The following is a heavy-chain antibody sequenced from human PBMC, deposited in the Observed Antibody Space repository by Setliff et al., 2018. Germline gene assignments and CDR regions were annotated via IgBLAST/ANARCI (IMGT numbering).Heavy chain of an antibody. V-gene: IGHV4-31*03. CDR3: ARDHPGYSSSWYWFDS. D-gene: IGHD6-13*01. J-gene: IGHJ5*01. CDR2: IYYSGST. Sequence: LSLTCTVSGDSIYSGGYYWSWIRQHPGKGLEWIGYIYYSGSTYYNPSHKSRVTISIDTSKNQFSLKLSSATAADTAVYYCARDHPGYSSSWYWFDSWGLGTLVTVS. CDR1: GDSIYSGGYY.